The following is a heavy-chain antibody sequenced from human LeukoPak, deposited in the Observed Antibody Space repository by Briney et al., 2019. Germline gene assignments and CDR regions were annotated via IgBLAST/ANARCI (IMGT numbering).Heavy chain of an antibody. CDR3: ARGGIYYDSSGYLYNWFDP. V-gene: IGHV4-34*01. D-gene: IGHD3-22*01. CDR1: GGSFSGYY. Sequence: KPSETLSLTCAVYGGSFSGYYWSWIRQPPGKGLEWIGEINHSGSTNYNPSLKSRVTISVDTSKNQFSLKLRSVTAADTAVYYCARGGIYYDSSGYLYNWFDPWGQGTLVTVSS. J-gene: IGHJ5*02. CDR2: INHSGST.